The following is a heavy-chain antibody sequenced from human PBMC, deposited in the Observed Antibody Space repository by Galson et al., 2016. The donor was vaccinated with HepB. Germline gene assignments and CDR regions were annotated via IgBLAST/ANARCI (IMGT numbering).Heavy chain of an antibody. Sequence: SLRLSCAASGFTFSSYAMNWVRQAPGKGLEWVSVISGSGGSTDYADSVKGRFTISRDNSKNTVYLQMNSLRADDTAVYYCARDRKGYDVWSGYGDYYYSGMDVWGQGAMVTVSS. CDR1: GFTFSSYA. CDR2: ISGSGGST. V-gene: IGHV3-23*01. CDR3: ARDRKGYDVWSGYGDYYYSGMDV. J-gene: IGHJ6*02. D-gene: IGHD3-3*01.